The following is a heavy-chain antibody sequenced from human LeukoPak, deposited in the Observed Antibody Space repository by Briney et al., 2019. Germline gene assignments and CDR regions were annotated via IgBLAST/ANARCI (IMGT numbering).Heavy chain of an antibody. J-gene: IGHJ4*02. D-gene: IGHD3-10*01. V-gene: IGHV1-69*06. CDR2: IIPIFGTA. CDR3: AREVVTMVRGTNSYFDY. CDR1: GGTFSSYA. Sequence: GSSVKVSCKASGGTFSSYAISWVRQAPGQGLEWMGGIIPIFGTANYAQKFQGRVTITADKSTSTAYMELSRLRSDDTAVYYCAREVVTMVRGTNSYFDYWGQGTLVTVSS.